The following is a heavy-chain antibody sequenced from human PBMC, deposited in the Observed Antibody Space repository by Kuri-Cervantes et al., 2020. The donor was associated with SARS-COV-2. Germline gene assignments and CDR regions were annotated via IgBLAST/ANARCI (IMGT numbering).Heavy chain of an antibody. CDR3: ARDLVGYSYGYADY. D-gene: IGHD5-18*01. J-gene: IGHJ4*02. Sequence: GESLKISCTASGFTFGDYAMSWVRQAPGKGLEWVAVISYDGSNKYYADSVKGRFTISRDNSKNTLYLQMNSLRAEDTAVYYCARDLVGYSYGYADYWGQGTLVTVSS. CDR2: ISYDGSNK. V-gene: IGHV3-30-3*01. CDR1: GFTFGDYA.